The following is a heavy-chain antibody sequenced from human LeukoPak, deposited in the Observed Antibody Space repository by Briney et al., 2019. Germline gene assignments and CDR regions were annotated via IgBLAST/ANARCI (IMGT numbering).Heavy chain of an antibody. CDR3: AREDGYNFDFDY. D-gene: IGHD5-24*01. J-gene: IGHJ4*02. CDR2: IIPILGIA. CDR1: GGTFSGYA. V-gene: IGHV1-69*04. Sequence: GASVKVSCKASGGTFSGYAISWVRQAPGQGLVWMGRIIPILGIANYAQKFQGRVTITADKSTSTAYMELSSLRSEDTAVYYCAREDGYNFDFDYWGQGTLVTVSS.